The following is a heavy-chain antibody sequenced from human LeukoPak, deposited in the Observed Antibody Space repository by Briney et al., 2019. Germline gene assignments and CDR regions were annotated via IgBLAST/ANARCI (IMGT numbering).Heavy chain of an antibody. V-gene: IGHV1-69*06. Sequence: ASVKVSCKASGGTFSSYAISWVRQAPGQGLEWMGGIIPIFGTANYAQKFQGRVTITADKSTSTAYMELSSLRSEDTAVYYCARGPGYCSGGSCYPAIKFDYWGQGTLVTVSS. CDR3: ARGPGYCSGGSCYPAIKFDY. CDR2: IIPIFGTA. J-gene: IGHJ4*02. CDR1: GGTFSSYA. D-gene: IGHD2-15*01.